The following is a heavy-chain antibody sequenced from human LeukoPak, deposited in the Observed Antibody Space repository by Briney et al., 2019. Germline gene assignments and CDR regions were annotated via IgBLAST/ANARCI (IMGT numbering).Heavy chain of an antibody. J-gene: IGHJ4*02. D-gene: IGHD6-6*01. V-gene: IGHV3-23*01. Sequence: GGSLRLSCAGSGFIFSSYAMSWVRQAPGKGLEWVSAISGSGTTTYYADSVKGRFTISRDNSNNTLYLQMNSLRAEDTAVYYCAREYSSSRYFDYWGQGTLVTVSS. CDR3: AREYSSSRYFDY. CDR1: GFIFSSYA. CDR2: ISGSGTTT.